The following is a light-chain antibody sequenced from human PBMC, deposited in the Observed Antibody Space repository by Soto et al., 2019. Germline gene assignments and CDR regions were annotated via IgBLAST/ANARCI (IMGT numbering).Light chain of an antibody. CDR1: QSISSTY. J-gene: IGKJ1*01. CDR3: QQYGSSPRT. Sequence: EIVLTQSPGILSLSPGERATLSCRASQSISSTYLAWYQQKPGQAPRLLIYGASSRATGIPDRFSGSGSGTELTLTISRLEPEDFAVFYCQQYGSSPRTCGQGTKVEIK. V-gene: IGKV3-20*01. CDR2: GAS.